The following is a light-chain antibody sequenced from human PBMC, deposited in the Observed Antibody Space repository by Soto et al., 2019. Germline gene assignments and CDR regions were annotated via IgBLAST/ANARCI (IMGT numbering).Light chain of an antibody. CDR2: VNSDGSH. V-gene: IGLV4-69*02. Sequence: QSVLTQSPSASASLGASVNLTCTLASGHSIYAIAWHQQQPEKGPRFLIKVNSDGSHNKGDGISERFSGSGSGTQRYLTISSLRSEDEADYYCQARGVFGGGTKLTDL. J-gene: IGLJ2*01. CDR1: SGHSIYA. CDR3: QARGV.